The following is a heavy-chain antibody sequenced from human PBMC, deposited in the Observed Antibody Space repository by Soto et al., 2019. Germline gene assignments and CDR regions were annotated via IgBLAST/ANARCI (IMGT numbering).Heavy chain of an antibody. V-gene: IGHV3-11*06. CDR2: ISPGSRYP. J-gene: IGHJ5*02. Sequence: PGGSLRLSCAGSGFTFGDSYMSWIRQAPGKGLEWLSYISPGSRYPAYADSVKGRFTISRDNAKRLPYLQMMSLTAEDTAIYYCVRGGGGGLFDPWGQGTMVTVSS. CDR1: GFTFGDSY. CDR3: VRGGGGGLFDP. D-gene: IGHD2-15*01.